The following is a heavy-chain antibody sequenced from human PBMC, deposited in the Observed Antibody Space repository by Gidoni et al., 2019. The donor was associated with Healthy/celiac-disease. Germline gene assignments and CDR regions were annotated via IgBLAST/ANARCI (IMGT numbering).Heavy chain of an antibody. CDR2: IYTSGST. CDR1: GGSISRGSYY. D-gene: IGHD3-3*01. J-gene: IGHJ3*02. V-gene: IGHV4-61*02. Sequence: QVQLQESGPGLVKPSQTLSLTCTVPGGSISRGSYYWSWIRQPAGKGLEWIGRIYTSGSTNYNPSLKSRVTISVDTSKNQFSLKLSSVTAADTAVYYCARDVLGYDFWSGYSVDAFDIWGQGTMVTVSS. CDR3: ARDVLGYDFWSGYSVDAFDI.